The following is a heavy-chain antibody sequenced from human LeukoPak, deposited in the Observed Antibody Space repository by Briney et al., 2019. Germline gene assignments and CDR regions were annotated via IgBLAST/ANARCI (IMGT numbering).Heavy chain of an antibody. V-gene: IGHV5-51*01. CDR3: GIAAARWTPPFDY. CDR2: IYPGDSDT. Sequence: GESLRISCKGSGYSFTSYWIGWVRQMPGKGLEWMGIIYPGDSDTRYSPSFQGQVTISADKSISTAYLQWSSLKASDTAMYYLGIAAARWTPPFDYWGQGTLVTVSS. D-gene: IGHD6-13*01. J-gene: IGHJ4*02. CDR1: GYSFTSYW.